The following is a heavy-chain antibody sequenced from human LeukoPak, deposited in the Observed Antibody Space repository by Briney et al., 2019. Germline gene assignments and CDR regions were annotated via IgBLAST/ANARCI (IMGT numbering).Heavy chain of an antibody. CDR3: ASGERGFDY. J-gene: IGHJ4*02. CDR1: GFTFSSYW. D-gene: IGHD7-27*01. CDR2: ISTAGDT. V-gene: IGHV3-13*01. Sequence: GGSLRLSCAASGFTFSSYWMHWVRQPTGKGLEWVSGISTAGDTYYPDSVKGRFTISRKNAKSSFYLQMNSLRAGDTAVYYCASGERGFDYWGQGTLVTVSS.